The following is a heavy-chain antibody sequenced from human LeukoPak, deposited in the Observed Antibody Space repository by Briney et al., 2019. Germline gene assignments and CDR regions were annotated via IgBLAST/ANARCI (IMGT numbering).Heavy chain of an antibody. J-gene: IGHJ4*02. CDR3: AKDERNWNYNLASQTYD. CDR1: GFTFNNYA. D-gene: IGHD1-7*01. Sequence: GGSLRLSCAASGFTFNNYAMNWVRQAPGKGLEWVSAISSGGSSTYYPDSVKGRFTISRDNSKNTLSLQMNSLRGEDTAVYYCAKDERNWNYNLASQTYDWGQGTLVTVSS. V-gene: IGHV3-23*01. CDR2: ISSGGSST.